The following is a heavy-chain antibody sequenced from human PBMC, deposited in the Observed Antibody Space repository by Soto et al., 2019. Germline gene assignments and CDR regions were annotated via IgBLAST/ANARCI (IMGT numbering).Heavy chain of an antibody. J-gene: IGHJ6*02. V-gene: IGHV1-18*04. D-gene: IGHD1-1*01. Sequence: GASVKVSCKASGYVFSDNGVSWVRQVPGQGLEWMGWISTYTGKTKYAQKFQDRVTLTTDTSTSTAYMDLRSLRPDDTAVYYCAREGQSAPNCNQLIDVWGQVTTVTVPS. CDR1: GYVFSDNG. CDR2: ISTYTGKT. CDR3: AREGQSAPNCNQLIDV.